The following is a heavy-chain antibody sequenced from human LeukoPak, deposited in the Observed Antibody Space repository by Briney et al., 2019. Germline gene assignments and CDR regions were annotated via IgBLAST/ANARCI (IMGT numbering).Heavy chain of an antibody. V-gene: IGHV1-2*02. D-gene: IGHD4-17*01. CDR3: ARVDPDTVTT. CDR1: GYTFAGYY. CDR2: INAYSGGT. Sequence: ASVKVSCKASGYTFAGYYMNWVRQAPGQGLEWMGWINAYSGGTNYAQKFQGRVTMTRDTSISTAYMELSRLRSDDTAVYYCARVDPDTVTTWGQGTLVTVSS. J-gene: IGHJ5*02.